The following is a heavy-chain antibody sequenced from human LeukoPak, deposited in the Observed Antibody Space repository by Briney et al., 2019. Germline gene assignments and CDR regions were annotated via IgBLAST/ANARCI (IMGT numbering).Heavy chain of an antibody. J-gene: IGHJ3*02. D-gene: IGHD3-22*01. V-gene: IGHV4-39*07. Sequence: PSETLSLTCTVSGGSISSSSYYWGWIRQPPGKGLEWIVSIYYSGSTYSNPSLKSRVTIAVDTSKNQFSLKLSSVTAADTAVYYCARGYDRSGYEPVDAFDIWGQGTMVTVSS. CDR1: GGSISSSSYY. CDR2: IYYSGST. CDR3: ARGYDRSGYEPVDAFDI.